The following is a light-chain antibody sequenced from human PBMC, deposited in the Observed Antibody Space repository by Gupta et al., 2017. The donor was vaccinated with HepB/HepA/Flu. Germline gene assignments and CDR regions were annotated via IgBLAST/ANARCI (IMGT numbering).Light chain of an antibody. V-gene: IGLV3-1*01. CDR2: QDN. CDR3: HAWDSSARV. Sequence: SYALTQPPSVSGSPGQTAGITCSGNNLGDKYVSWYQQKPAPSPVLVIYQDNKRSSGIPERFSGSNSGNTATLTITGTQSVDEADYFCHAWDSSARVFGGGTMLTVL. CDR1: NLGDKY. J-gene: IGLJ3*02.